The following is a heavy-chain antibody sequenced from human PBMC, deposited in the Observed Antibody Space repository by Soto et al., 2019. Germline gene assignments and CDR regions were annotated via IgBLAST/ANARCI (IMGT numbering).Heavy chain of an antibody. D-gene: IGHD4-17*01. CDR2: INPSGGST. J-gene: IGHJ6*02. CDR3: ARDGLPYGDYQYYYYGMDV. V-gene: IGHV1-46*01. CDR1: GYTFTSYY. Sequence: ASVKVSCKASGYTFTSYYMHWVRQAPGQGLEWMGIINPSGGSTSYAQKFQGRVTMTRDTSTSTVYMELSSLRSDDTAVYYCARDGLPYGDYQYYYYGMDVWGQGTTVTVSS.